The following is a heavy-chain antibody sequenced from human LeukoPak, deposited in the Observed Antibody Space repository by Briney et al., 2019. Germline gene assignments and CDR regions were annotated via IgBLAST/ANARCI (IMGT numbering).Heavy chain of an antibody. J-gene: IGHJ4*02. Sequence: GGSLRLSCEASGFTSRNHAMSWVRQAPGKGLEWVSAISGSASVIYYADSVRGRFTISRDNSKNTLFLQMNSLRAEDTAVYYCAKTSGGGYAPITFDYWGQGTLVTVSS. D-gene: IGHD2-15*01. CDR2: ISGSASVI. CDR1: GFTSRNHA. CDR3: AKTSGGGYAPITFDY. V-gene: IGHV3-23*01.